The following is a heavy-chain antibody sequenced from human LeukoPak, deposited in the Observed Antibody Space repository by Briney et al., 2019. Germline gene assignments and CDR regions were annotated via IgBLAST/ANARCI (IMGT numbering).Heavy chain of an antibody. J-gene: IGHJ4*02. CDR3: ARGRSISTRYGSGSYRTEDY. Sequence: KPSETLSLTCAVYGGSFSGYYWSWIRQPPGKGLEWIGEINHSGSTNYNPSLKSRVTISVDTSKNQFSLKLSSVTAADTAVYYCARGRSISTRYGSGSYRTEDYWGQGTLVTVSS. V-gene: IGHV4-34*01. CDR2: INHSGST. D-gene: IGHD3-10*01. CDR1: GGSFSGYY.